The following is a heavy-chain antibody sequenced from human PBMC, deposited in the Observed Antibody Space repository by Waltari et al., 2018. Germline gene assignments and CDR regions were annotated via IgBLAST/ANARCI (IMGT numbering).Heavy chain of an antibody. CDR1: GFTFSSYG. CDR2: ISYDGSNK. D-gene: IGHD6-13*01. CDR3: ASGYSSSYPRY. J-gene: IGHJ4*02. Sequence: QVQLVESGGGVVQPGRSLRLSCAASGFTFSSYGMHWVRQAPGKGLEWVAVISYDGSNKYYADSVKGRFTISRDNSKNTLYLQMNSLRAEDTAVYYCASGYSSSYPRYWGQGTLVTVSS. V-gene: IGHV3-30*03.